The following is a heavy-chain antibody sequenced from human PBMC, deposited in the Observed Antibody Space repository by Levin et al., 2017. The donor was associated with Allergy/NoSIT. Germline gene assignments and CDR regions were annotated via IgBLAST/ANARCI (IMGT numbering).Heavy chain of an antibody. Sequence: PGGSLRLSCAASGFTFSNYDMSWVRQAPGKGLEWVSDVSGGGSVTYYADSVKSRFTISRDNSKNTLYLQMNSLRAEDTAVYYCAKSARIGTPFSRLDYWGQGTLVTVSS. D-gene: IGHD1-1*01. J-gene: IGHJ4*02. CDR3: AKSARIGTPFSRLDY. V-gene: IGHV3-23*01. CDR1: GFTFSNYD. CDR2: VSGGGSVT.